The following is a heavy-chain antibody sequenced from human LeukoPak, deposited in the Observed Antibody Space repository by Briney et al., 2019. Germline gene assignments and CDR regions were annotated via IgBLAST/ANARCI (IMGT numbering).Heavy chain of an antibody. Sequence: SETLSLTCAVYGGSFSGYYWSWIRQPPGKGLEWIGEINHSGSTNYNPSLKSRVTISVDTSKNQFSLKLSSVTAADTAVYYCARTYYYGSGSYYDSRDAFDIWGQGTMVTISS. J-gene: IGHJ3*02. D-gene: IGHD3-10*01. CDR3: ARTYYYGSGSYYDSRDAFDI. V-gene: IGHV4-34*01. CDR2: INHSGST. CDR1: GGSFSGYY.